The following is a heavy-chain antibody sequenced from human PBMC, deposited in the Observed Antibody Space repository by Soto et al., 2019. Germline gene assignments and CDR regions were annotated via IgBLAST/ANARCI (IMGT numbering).Heavy chain of an antibody. CDR1: GFTFSSYG. CDR3: AREEGPFYYYYGMDV. J-gene: IGHJ6*02. CDR2: IWYDGSNK. V-gene: IGHV3-33*01. Sequence: GGSLRLSCAASGFTFSSYGMHWVRQAPGKGLEWVAVIWYDGSNKYYADSVKGRFTISRDNSKNTLYLQMNSLRAEDTAVYYCAREEGPFYYYYGMDVWGQGTTVTVSS.